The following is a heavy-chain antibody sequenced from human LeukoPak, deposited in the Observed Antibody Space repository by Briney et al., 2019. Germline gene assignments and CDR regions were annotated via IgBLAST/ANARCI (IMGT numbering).Heavy chain of an antibody. CDR1: GFTFDDYG. Sequence: PGGSLRLSCAASGFTFDDYGMSWVRQAPGKGLEWVSGINWNGGSTGYADSVKGRFTISRDNAKNSLYLQMNSLRAEDTALYYCARVAYDYVWGSYRSLGYYYMDVWGKGTTVTVSS. V-gene: IGHV3-20*04. J-gene: IGHJ6*03. D-gene: IGHD3-16*02. CDR2: INWNGGST. CDR3: ARVAYDYVWGSYRSLGYYYMDV.